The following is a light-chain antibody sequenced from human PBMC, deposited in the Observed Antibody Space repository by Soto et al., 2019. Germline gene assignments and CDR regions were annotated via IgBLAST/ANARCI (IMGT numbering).Light chain of an antibody. CDR2: GAS. Sequence: EIVLTQPPGTLSLSPGERATLSCGASQSVSNNYLAWYQQKPGQAPRLLIYGASSRATGIPDRFSGSGSGTDFTLTISRLEPEDFAVYYCQQYGGSPLYTFGQGTKLEIK. CDR1: QSVSNNY. CDR3: QQYGGSPLYT. J-gene: IGKJ2*01. V-gene: IGKV3-20*01.